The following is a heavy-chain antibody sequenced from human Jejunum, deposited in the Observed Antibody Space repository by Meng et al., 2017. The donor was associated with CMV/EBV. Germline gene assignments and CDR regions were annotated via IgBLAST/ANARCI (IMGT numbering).Heavy chain of an antibody. CDR2: IGGSGSHI. D-gene: IGHD3-3*01. Sequence: GIIYNNYAMSWVRQAPGKGLECVSGIGGSGSHIFHADSVRGRFTISRDNARNTLYLHLDSLRVEDTAVYYCVRQRWSGYSYYFDYWGQGTLVTVSS. CDR1: GIIYNNYA. J-gene: IGHJ4*02. V-gene: IGHV3-23*01. CDR3: VRQRWSGYSYYFDY.